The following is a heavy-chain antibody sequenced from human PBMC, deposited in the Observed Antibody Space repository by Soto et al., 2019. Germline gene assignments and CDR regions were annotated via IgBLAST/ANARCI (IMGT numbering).Heavy chain of an antibody. CDR2: IYYTGST. Sequence: PSDTLSLTCTVSGDSISDYSLSWIRQPPGKGLEWIGYIYYTGSTNYNLSLRSRVTISADTSKNQFSLNLRSVTAADTAVYYCARGAGSSSYHYDSHDYWGQGTLVIVYS. V-gene: IGHV4-59*07. J-gene: IGHJ4*02. CDR3: ARGAGSSSYHYDSHDY. CDR1: GDSISDYS. D-gene: IGHD3-22*01.